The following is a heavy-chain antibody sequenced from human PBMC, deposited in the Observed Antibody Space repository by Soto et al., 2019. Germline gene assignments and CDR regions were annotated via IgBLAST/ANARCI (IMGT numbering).Heavy chain of an antibody. CDR2: ISSSSSTI. D-gene: IGHD3-10*01. CDR1: GFTFSSYS. J-gene: IGHJ6*02. V-gene: IGHV3-48*02. CDR3: ARDWPPNPITHYYYGMDV. Sequence: GGSLRLSCAASGFTFSSYSMNWVRQAPGKGLEWVSYISSSSSTIYYADSVKGRFTISRDNAKNSLYLQMNSLRDEDTAVYYCARDWPPNPITHYYYGMDVWGQGTTVTVSS.